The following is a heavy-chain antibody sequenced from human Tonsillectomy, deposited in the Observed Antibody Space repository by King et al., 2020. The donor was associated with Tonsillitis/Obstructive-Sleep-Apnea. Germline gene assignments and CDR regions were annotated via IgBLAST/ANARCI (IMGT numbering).Heavy chain of an antibody. CDR3: ARQIRYGSGYGLIDY. D-gene: IGHD3-10*01. CDR2: IYYSGTT. J-gene: IGHJ4*02. V-gene: IGHV4-39*01. Sequence: QLQESGPGLVKPSETLSLTCTVSGGSLSGSDFYWGWIRQPPGKGLEWIGSIYYSGTTFYNPSLKSRVTISVDTSKNQFSLKLSSVTAADTAVYYCARQIRYGSGYGLIDYWGQGTLVTVSS. CDR1: GGSLSGSDFY.